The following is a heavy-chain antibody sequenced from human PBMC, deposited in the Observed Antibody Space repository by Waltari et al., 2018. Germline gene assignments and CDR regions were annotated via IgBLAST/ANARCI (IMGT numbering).Heavy chain of an antibody. CDR1: GFTFSSFG. CDR2: IWYDEGRT. J-gene: IGHJ5*02. V-gene: IGHV3-33*01. CDR3: VRGSRYTPSDL. D-gene: IGHD3-16*02. Sequence: VQLVESGGGVVQPGGSLRLSCEAFGFTFSSFGMHWVRQAPGKGLEWVELIWYDEGRTDYADSVKGWFTVFSDKPKDTINLQMNRLRAEDTAVYYCVRGSRYTPSDLWGQGTLVTVSA.